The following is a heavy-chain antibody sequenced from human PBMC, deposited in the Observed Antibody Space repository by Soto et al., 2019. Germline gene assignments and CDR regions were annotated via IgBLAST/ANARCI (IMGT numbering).Heavy chain of an antibody. CDR3: ARAEEYCSGGSCDGNWFDP. D-gene: IGHD2-15*01. J-gene: IGHJ5*02. V-gene: IGHV3-11*01. CDR1: GFTFSDYY. CDR2: ISSSGSTI. Sequence: GGSLRLSCAASGFTFSDYYMSWIRQAPGKGLEWVSYISSSGSTIYYADSVKGRFTISRDNAKNSLYLQMNSLRAEDTAVYYCARAEEYCSGGSCDGNWFDPWGQGTLVTVSS.